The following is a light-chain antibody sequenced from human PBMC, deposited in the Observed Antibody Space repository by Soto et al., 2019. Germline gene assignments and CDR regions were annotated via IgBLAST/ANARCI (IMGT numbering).Light chain of an antibody. CDR1: SSNIGAGYD. CDR2: GSS. J-gene: IGLJ1*01. V-gene: IGLV1-40*01. CDR3: QSYDSSLSGYV. Sequence: QSVLTQPPSVSGAPGQRGTISCTGSSSNIGAGYDVHWYQQLPGTAPKVLSYGSSYRPSGVADRFSGSKSGTSASLAITGLQAEDEADYYCQSYDSSLSGYVFGSGTRSPS.